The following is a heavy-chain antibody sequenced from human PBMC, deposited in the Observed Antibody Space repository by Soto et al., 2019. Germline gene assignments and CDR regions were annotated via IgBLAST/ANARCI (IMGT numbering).Heavy chain of an antibody. CDR1: GFTFSSYA. V-gene: IGHV3-30-3*01. CDR2: ISYDGSNK. Sequence: QVQLVESGGGVVQPGRSLRLSCAASGFTFSSYAMHWVRQAPGKGLEWVAVISYDGSNKYYADSVKGRFTISRDNSKNTLYLQMNSLRAEDTAVYYCARDKGVSRGITGPTDIIDYWGQGTLVTVSS. D-gene: IGHD1-7*01. CDR3: ARDKGVSRGITGPTDIIDY. J-gene: IGHJ4*02.